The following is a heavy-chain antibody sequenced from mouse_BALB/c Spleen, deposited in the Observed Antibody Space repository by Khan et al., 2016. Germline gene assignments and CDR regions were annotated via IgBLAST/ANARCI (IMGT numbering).Heavy chain of an antibody. D-gene: IGHD2-14*01. Sequence: QIQLVQSRPELKTPGETVKIYCKASGLTYSDDSLHSAKQAPGTGLKWMGWKNPETGEPTYADDFKGRLAFSLETSATPASLPINNLKNADTATSYWARRVRWYFDVRGAGTTDTLSS. J-gene: IGHJ1*01. CDR3: ARRVRWYFDV. CDR2: KNPETGEP. V-gene: IGHV9-2-1*01. CDR1: GLTYSDDS.